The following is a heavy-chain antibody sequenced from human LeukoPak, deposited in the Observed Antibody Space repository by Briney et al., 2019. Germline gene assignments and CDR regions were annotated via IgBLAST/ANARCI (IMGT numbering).Heavy chain of an antibody. CDR1: GGTFSSYA. J-gene: IGHJ1*01. CDR3: ARPYYGSGSYSNEYFQH. V-gene: IGHV1-69*05. D-gene: IGHD3-10*01. Sequence: SVKVSCKASGGTFSSYAISWMRQAPGQGLEWMGRIIPIFGTANYAQKFQGRVTITTDESTSTAYMELSSLRSEDTAVYYCARPYYGSGSYSNEYFQHWGQGTPVTVSS. CDR2: IIPIFGTA.